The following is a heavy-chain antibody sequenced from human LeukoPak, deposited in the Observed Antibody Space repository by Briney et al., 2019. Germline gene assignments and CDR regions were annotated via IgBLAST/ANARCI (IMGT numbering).Heavy chain of an antibody. Sequence: PGGSLGLSCAGSGFPFSSHGMNWVRQAPGKGLEWVSGISPGGPTYYADSVKGRFTISRDDSKNTLYLQMKNLRADDTAVYYCAKDGAWLRFDDWGQGILVSVSS. V-gene: IGHV3-23*01. D-gene: IGHD5-12*01. J-gene: IGHJ4*02. CDR3: AKDGAWLRFDD. CDR2: ISPGGPT. CDR1: GFPFSSHG.